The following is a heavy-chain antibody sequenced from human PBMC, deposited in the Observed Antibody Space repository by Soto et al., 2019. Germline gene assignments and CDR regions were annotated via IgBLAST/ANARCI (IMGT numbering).Heavy chain of an antibody. Sequence: GGALRLSCAASGFTFSSYWMHWVRQAPGKGLVWVSRMNEDGGTTDYADSVKGRFTISRDNAKNTLYLQMNSLRVEDTAVYYCASDLSGRADVWGQGTTVTVSS. D-gene: IGHD3-10*01. CDR3: ASDLSGRADV. V-gene: IGHV3-74*01. CDR2: MNEDGGTT. J-gene: IGHJ6*02. CDR1: GFTFSSYW.